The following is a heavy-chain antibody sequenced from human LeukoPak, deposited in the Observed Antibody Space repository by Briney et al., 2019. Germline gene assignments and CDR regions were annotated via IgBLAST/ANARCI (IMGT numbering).Heavy chain of an antibody. CDR1: GYTLTGYY. D-gene: IGHD3-10*01. J-gene: IGHJ6*03. CDR2: INPNSGGA. CDR3: ARDRGIDYYGSGSYYRHYYYYMDV. Sequence: ASVKVSCKASGYTLTGYYMHWVRQAPGQGLEWMGWINPNSGGANYAQKFQGRVTMTRDTSISTAYMELSRLRSDDTAVYYCARDRGIDYYGSGSYYRHYYYYMDVWGKGTTVTVSS. V-gene: IGHV1-2*02.